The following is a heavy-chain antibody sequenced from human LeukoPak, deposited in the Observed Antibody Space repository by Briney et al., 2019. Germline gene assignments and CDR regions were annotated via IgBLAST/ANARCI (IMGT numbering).Heavy chain of an antibody. Sequence: ASVKVTCKASGYTFTSYYMHWVRQAPGQGLEWMGIINPSDGSATYAQKFQGRVTMTEDTSTDTAYMELSSLRSEDTAVYYCATVTAIKYAFDIWGQGTMVTVSS. D-gene: IGHD5-18*01. J-gene: IGHJ3*02. CDR2: INPSDGSA. CDR1: GYTFTSYY. CDR3: ATVTAIKYAFDI. V-gene: IGHV1-46*01.